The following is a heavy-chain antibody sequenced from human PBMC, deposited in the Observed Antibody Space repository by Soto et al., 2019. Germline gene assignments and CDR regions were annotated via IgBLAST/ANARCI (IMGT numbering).Heavy chain of an antibody. CDR1: GGSISSGNSYA. CDR3: ARAVAPYLGTWFDP. J-gene: IGHJ5*02. Sequence: SETLSLTCAVSGGSISSGNSYAWSWIRQPPGKGLEWIGSISHTGRTSYNPSLKGRVTTSVDKSKNQFSLKLSSVTAADMAVYYCARAVAPYLGTWFDPWGQGSLVTVSS. D-gene: IGHD3-16*01. CDR2: ISHTGRT. V-gene: IGHV4-30-2*01.